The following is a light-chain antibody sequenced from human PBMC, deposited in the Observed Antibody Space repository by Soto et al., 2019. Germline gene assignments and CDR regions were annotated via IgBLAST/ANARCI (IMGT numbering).Light chain of an antibody. V-gene: IGLV3-21*02. CDR1: DIGTKS. Sequence: SSELAQPPSLSVAPGQTARIACGGNDIGTKSVHWYQQKPGQAPVVVVYDDSDRPSGIPERFSGSNSGNTATLTISGVEAGDEADYYCQVWHSGSALFGGGTKLTVL. CDR2: DDS. J-gene: IGLJ2*01. CDR3: QVWHSGSAL.